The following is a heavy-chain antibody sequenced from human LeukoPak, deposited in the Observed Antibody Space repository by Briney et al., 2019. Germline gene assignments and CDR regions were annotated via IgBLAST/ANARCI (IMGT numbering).Heavy chain of an antibody. CDR3: TGGGLVRGGTHWFDP. D-gene: IGHD3-10*01. CDR2: TYYRSKWYI. Sequence: SQTLSLTCAISGDSVSSNSAAWNWIRQSPSRGLEWLGRTYYRSKWYIDYALSVKSRISINPDTSKNQFSLQLDSVTPEDTAVYYCTGGGLVRGGTHWFDPWDQGILVAVSS. V-gene: IGHV6-1*01. J-gene: IGHJ5*02. CDR1: GDSVSSNSAA.